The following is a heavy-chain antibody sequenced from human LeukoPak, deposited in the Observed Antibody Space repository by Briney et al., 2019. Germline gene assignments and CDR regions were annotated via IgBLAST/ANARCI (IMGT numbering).Heavy chain of an antibody. D-gene: IGHD3-3*01. CDR1: GYTFTGYY. V-gene: IGHV1-2*02. Sequence: ASVKVSCKASGYTFTGYYMHWVRQAPGQGLEWMGWINPNSGGTNYAQKFQGRVTMTRDTSISTAYMELSRLRSDDTAVYYCARATYYDLWSGYRTDNWFDTWGQGTLVTVSS. CDR3: ARATYYDLWSGYRTDNWFDT. CDR2: INPNSGGT. J-gene: IGHJ5*02.